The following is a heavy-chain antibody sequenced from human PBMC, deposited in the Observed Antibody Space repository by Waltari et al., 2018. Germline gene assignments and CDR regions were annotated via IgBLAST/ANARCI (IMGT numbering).Heavy chain of an antibody. V-gene: IGHV3-7*01. CDR1: TFTFRTFW. J-gene: IGHJ2*01. CDR3: ARDQGWQQVPHHWYFDL. D-gene: IGHD6-13*01. CDR2: IKPDGTEK. Sequence: VESGGGLVQPGGSLRLSCEASTFTFRTFWMSWVRQAPGKGLEWVADIKPDGTEKYDMDSVKGRFTLSRDNTNNLMYLQLYNLRAEDTAVYYCARDQGWQQVPHHWYFDLWGRGTLVTVSS.